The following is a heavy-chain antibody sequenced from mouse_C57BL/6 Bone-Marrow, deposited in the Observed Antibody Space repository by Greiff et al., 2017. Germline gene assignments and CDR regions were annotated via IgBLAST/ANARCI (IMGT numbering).Heavy chain of an antibody. Sequence: EVQLQQSGPVLVKPGASVKMSCKASGYTFTDYYMNWVKQSHGKSLEWIGVINPYNGGTSYNQKFKGKATLTVDKSSSTDYMELNSLTSEDSAVYYCARGFYYGNYVGFAYGGQGTLVTVSA. J-gene: IGHJ3*01. D-gene: IGHD2-1*01. CDR3: ARGFYYGNYVGFAY. CDR2: INPYNGGT. V-gene: IGHV1-19*01. CDR1: GYTFTDYY.